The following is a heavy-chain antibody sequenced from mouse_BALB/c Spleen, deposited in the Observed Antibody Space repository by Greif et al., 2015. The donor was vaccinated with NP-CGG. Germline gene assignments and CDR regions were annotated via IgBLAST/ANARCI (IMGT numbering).Heavy chain of an antibody. J-gene: IGHJ4*01. CDR3: ARRTGTEAMDY. D-gene: IGHD4-1*01. CDR2: IYPGSGNT. CDR1: GYTFTDYY. Sequence: QVQLQQSGPELVKPGASVKISCKASGYTFTDYYINWVKQKPGQGLEWIGWIYPGSGNTKYNEKFKGKATLTVDTSSSPVYMQLSSLTSEDTAVYFCARRTGTEAMDYWGQGTSVTVSS. V-gene: IGHV1-84*02.